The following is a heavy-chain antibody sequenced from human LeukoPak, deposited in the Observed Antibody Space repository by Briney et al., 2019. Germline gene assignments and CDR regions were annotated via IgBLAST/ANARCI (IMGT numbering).Heavy chain of an antibody. CDR3: ASCDGAAVSNAEYFQN. Sequence: GESLKISCKGSGYSFTSYWIGWVRQMPGKGLEWMGIIHPVDSDTRYSPSFQGLVTISADKSISTAYLQWSSLKASDTAMYYCASCDGAAVSNAEYFQNWGQGTLVTVSS. J-gene: IGHJ1*01. CDR1: GYSFTSYW. D-gene: IGHD6-13*01. V-gene: IGHV5-51*01. CDR2: IHPVDSDT.